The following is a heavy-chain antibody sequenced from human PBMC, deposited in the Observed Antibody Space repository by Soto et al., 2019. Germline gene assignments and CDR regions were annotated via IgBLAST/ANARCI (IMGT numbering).Heavy chain of an antibody. CDR3: ARHPERIAQIGWFDP. J-gene: IGHJ5*02. CDR2: ISSSSSTI. CDR1: GFTFSSYS. V-gene: IGHV3-48*01. D-gene: IGHD6-13*01. Sequence: EVQLVESGGGLVQPGGSLRLSCAASGFTFSSYSMNWLRQAPGKGLEWVSYISSSSSTIYYADSVKGRFTISRDNAKNSLYLQMTSLRAEDTAVYYCARHPERIAQIGWFDPWGQGTLVTVSS.